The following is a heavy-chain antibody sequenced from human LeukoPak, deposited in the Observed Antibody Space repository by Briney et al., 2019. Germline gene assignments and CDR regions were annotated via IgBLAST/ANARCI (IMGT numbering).Heavy chain of an antibody. CDR1: GFTFSSYG. V-gene: IGHV3-30*03. J-gene: IGHJ4*02. CDR3: APPPMIVVVPGDY. D-gene: IGHD3-22*01. CDR2: ISYDGSNK. Sequence: GGSLRLSCAASGFTFSSYGMRWVRQAPGKGLEWVAVISYDGSNKYYADSVKGRFTISRDNSKNTLYLQMNSLRAEDTAVYYCAPPPMIVVVPGDYWGQGTLVTVSS.